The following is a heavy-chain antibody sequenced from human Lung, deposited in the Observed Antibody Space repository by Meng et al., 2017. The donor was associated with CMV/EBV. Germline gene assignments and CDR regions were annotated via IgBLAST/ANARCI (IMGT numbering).Heavy chain of an antibody. J-gene: IGHJ4*02. CDR3: ARDDYSNFHVDY. CDR1: GFTLSNYA. CDR2: LSYDENTK. Sequence: GGSXRLXCVASGFTLSNYAMHWVRQAPGKGLEWVAFLSYDENTKYYADSVKGRFTISRDISKNTLFLQMNSLRPEDTALYYCARDDYSNFHVDYWGQGPLVTVSS. V-gene: IGHV3-30*04. D-gene: IGHD4-11*01.